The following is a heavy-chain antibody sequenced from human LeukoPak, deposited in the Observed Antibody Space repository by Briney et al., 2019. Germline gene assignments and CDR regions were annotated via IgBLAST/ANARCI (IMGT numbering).Heavy chain of an antibody. CDR3: ARDFYDSSGDRDY. CDR2: IWYDGSNK. Sequence: RPGGSLRLSCAASGFTFSSYGMHWVRQAPGKGLEWVAVIWYDGSNKYYADSVKGRFTISRDNSKNTLYLQMNSLRAEDTAVYYCARDFYDSSGDRDYWGQGTLVTVSS. V-gene: IGHV3-33*01. CDR1: GFTFSSYG. J-gene: IGHJ4*02. D-gene: IGHD3-22*01.